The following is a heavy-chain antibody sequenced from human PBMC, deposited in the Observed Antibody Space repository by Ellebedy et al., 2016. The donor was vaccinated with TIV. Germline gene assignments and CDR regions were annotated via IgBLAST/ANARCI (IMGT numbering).Heavy chain of an antibody. D-gene: IGHD6-13*01. CDR1: GYTFTSYD. V-gene: IGHV1-8*01. CDR3: ARDIAGSWVGGWFDP. Sequence: AASVKVSCKASGYTFTSYDINWVRQATGQGPEWMGWMNPNSGNTGYAQKFQGRVTMTRNNSISTAYMELSSLRSEDTAVYYCARDIAGSWVGGWFDPWGQGTLVTVSS. CDR2: MNPNSGNT. J-gene: IGHJ5*02.